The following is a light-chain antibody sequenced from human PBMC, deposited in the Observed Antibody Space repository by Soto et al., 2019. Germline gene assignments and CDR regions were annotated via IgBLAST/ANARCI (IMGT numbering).Light chain of an antibody. J-gene: IGLJ1*01. CDR1: NIGSSS. Sequence: SYELIQPPSVSVAPGKTARITCGGDNIGSSSVHWYQQKPGQAPVLVIYYDNDRPSGIPERFTGSNSGITATLTISSVEVGDEADYYCQVWDTDSDQGVFGTGTKLTVL. CDR3: QVWDTDSDQGV. CDR2: YDN. V-gene: IGLV3-21*04.